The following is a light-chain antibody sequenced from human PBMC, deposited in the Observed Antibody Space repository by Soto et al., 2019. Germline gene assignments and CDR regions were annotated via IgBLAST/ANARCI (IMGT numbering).Light chain of an antibody. Sequence: EIVLTQSPGTLSLSPGERATLSCRASQSVTTNYLAWYQQQPGQTPRLLIYAASSRATGVPDRFSGSGSGTVFTLTISRLEPEDFAMYYCHQYGNSPYTFGQGTKLEIK. CDR2: AAS. V-gene: IGKV3-20*01. CDR1: QSVTTNY. J-gene: IGKJ2*01. CDR3: HQYGNSPYT.